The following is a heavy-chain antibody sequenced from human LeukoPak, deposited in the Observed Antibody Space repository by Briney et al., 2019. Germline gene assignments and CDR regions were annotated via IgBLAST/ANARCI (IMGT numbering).Heavy chain of an antibody. CDR2: IWYDGSNK. CDR1: GFTFSSYG. V-gene: IGHV3-33*01. CDR3: ARTEISLLWFGESPYYGMDV. D-gene: IGHD3-10*01. J-gene: IGHJ6*02. Sequence: GRSLRLSCAASGFTFSSYGMHWVRQAPGKGLEWVAVIWYDGSNKYYADSVKGRFTISRDNSKNTLYPQMNSLRAEDTAVYYCARTEISLLWFGESPYYGMDVWGQGTTVTVSS.